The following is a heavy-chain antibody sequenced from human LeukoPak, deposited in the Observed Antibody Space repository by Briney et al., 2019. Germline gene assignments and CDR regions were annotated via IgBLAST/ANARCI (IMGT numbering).Heavy chain of an antibody. CDR1: GFTFSSYG. D-gene: IGHD3-3*01. CDR3: AKGNSIDDFWSGYYT. J-gene: IGHJ5*02. V-gene: IGHV3-33*06. CDR2: IWYDGSNK. Sequence: GGSLRLSCAASGFTFSSYGMHWVRQAPGKGLEWVAVIWYDGSNKYYADSVKGRFTISRDNSKNTLYLQMNSLRAEDTAVYYCAKGNSIDDFWSGYYTWGQGTLVTVSS.